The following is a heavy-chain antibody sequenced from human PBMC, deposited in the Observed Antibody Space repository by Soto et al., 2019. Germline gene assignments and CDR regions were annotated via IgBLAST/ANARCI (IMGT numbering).Heavy chain of an antibody. CDR2: ISDSDGST. D-gene: IGHD4-17*01. Sequence: GGSLRLSCAASGFTFSYYAMSWVRQAPGKGLEWVSTISDSDGSTYYADSVKGRFTISRDNSKSTLYLQMNSLRVEDTAVYYCATTTVTRVYYYYGMDVWGQGTTVTVSS. CDR3: ATTTVTRVYYYYGMDV. J-gene: IGHJ6*02. CDR1: GFTFSYYA. V-gene: IGHV3-23*01.